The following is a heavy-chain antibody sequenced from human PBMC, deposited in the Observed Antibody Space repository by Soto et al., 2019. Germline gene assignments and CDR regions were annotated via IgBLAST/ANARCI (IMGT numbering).Heavy chain of an antibody. V-gene: IGHV3-74*01. CDR2: INSDGSST. D-gene: IGHD3-10*01. CDR1: GFTFSSYW. Sequence: PGGSLRLSCAASGFTFSSYWMYWVRQAPGKGLVWVSGINSDGSSTSHADSVKGRFTISRDNTKNTLYLQMNSLRAEDTAVYYCADYGLIWGQGTLVTVFS. J-gene: IGHJ4*02. CDR3: ADYGLI.